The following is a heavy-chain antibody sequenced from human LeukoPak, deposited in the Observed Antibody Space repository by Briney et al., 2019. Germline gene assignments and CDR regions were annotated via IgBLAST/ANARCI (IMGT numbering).Heavy chain of an antibody. CDR1: GFTFSSYA. CDR3: ARGLGVPAAIFSDFGY. D-gene: IGHD2-2*01. Sequence: GGSRRLSCAASGFTFSSYATRWVRQAPGKGLEWVAVISYDGSNKYYADSVKGRFTISRDNSKNTLYLQMNSLRAEDTAVYYCARGLGVPAAIFSDFGYWGQGTLVTVSS. J-gene: IGHJ4*02. V-gene: IGHV3-30-3*01. CDR2: ISYDGSNK.